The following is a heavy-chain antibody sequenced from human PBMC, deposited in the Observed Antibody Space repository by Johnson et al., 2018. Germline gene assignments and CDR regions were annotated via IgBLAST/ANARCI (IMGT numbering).Heavy chain of an antibody. CDR1: GFTFNTYW. CDR3: ARAGVSTSDVFDI. V-gene: IGHV3-7*01. CDR2: INQDGSEK. Sequence: VQLVESGGGLVQPGGSLRLSCAASGFTFNTYWMSWVRQVPGKGLEWVANINQDGSEKSYVDSVKGRFTISRDNAKNSLYLKMNGLRAEDTAVDYCARAGVSTSDVFDIWGQGTMVTVSS. D-gene: IGHD2-8*01. J-gene: IGHJ3*02.